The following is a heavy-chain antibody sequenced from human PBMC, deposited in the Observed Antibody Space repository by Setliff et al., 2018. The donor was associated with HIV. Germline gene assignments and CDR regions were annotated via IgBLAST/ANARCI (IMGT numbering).Heavy chain of an antibody. V-gene: IGHV3-48*01. J-gene: IGHJ3*02. D-gene: IGHD3-16*01. CDR3: VKGGMTNAAFNI. Sequence: PGGSLRLSCAASGFTFSTYSMNWVRQAPGKGLEWVSYISRSSNTVYYADSLKGRFTISRDNAKNSLYLQMNSLRVEDTAVYYCVKGGMTNAAFNIWGPGTMVTVS. CDR2: ISRSSNTV. CDR1: GFTFSTYS.